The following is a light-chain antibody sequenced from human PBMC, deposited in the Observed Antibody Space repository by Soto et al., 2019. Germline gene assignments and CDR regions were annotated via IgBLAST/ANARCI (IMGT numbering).Light chain of an antibody. V-gene: IGLV2-14*01. CDR3: SSYTSSSIYV. J-gene: IGLJ1*01. Sequence: TQPASVSGSPGQSITISCTGTSSDVGGYNYVSWYQQHPGKAPKLMIYDVSNRPSGVSNRFSGSKSGNTASLTISGLQAEDEADYYCSSYTSSSIYVFGTGTKVTVL. CDR2: DVS. CDR1: SSDVGGYNY.